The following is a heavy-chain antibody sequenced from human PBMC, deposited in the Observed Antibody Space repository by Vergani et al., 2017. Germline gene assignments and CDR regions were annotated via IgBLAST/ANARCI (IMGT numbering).Heavy chain of an antibody. V-gene: IGHV3-23*04. CDR3: AGDMGFSNY. J-gene: IGHJ4*02. CDR1: GSTVSGNY. Sequence: ELQLVESGGGLVQPGGSLRLSCAASGSTVSGNYMTWVRQAPGKGLEWVSAISGSGGSTYYADSVKGRFTISRDNSKNTLYLQMNSLRAEDTAVYYCAGDMGFSNYWGQGTLVTVSS. D-gene: IGHD2-21*01. CDR2: ISGSGGST.